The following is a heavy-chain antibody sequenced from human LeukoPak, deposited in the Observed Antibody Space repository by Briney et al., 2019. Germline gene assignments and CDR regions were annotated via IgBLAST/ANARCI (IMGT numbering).Heavy chain of an antibody. J-gene: IGHJ4*02. D-gene: IGHD5-18*01. CDR3: AAKRGYGYGYVDY. V-gene: IGHV1-69*04. Sequence: SVKVSCKASGGTFSSYAISWVRQAPGQGLEWMGRIIPILGIANYAQKFQGRVTITADKSTSTAYMELSSLRSEDTAVYYCAAKRGYGYGYVDYWGQGTLVTVSS. CDR1: GGTFSSYA. CDR2: IIPILGIA.